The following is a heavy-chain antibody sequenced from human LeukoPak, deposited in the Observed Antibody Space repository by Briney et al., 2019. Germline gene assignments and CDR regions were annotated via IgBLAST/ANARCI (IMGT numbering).Heavy chain of an antibody. V-gene: IGHV3-48*04. Sequence: GGSLRLSCAASGFTFSSYSMNWVRQAPGKGLEWISYTTSSGSTTYYADSVKGRFTISRDNANNSLYLQMNSLRVEDTAVYYCARGGYDWKAAFDSWGQGILVTVSS. CDR2: TTSSGSTT. D-gene: IGHD1-1*01. CDR1: GFTFSSYS. CDR3: ARGGYDWKAAFDS. J-gene: IGHJ4*02.